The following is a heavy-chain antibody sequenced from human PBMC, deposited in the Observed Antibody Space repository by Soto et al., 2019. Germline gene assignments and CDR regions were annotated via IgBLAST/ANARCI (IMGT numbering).Heavy chain of an antibody. CDR1: GFTFSSFW. Sequence: GSLRLSCAASGFTFSSFWMHWVRQAPGKGLVWVARASPDGTSTSYAESVKGRFTISRDNAKNTLYMQMNSLRAEDTAVYYCTRHGSGDYFLFDPWGQGTLVTVSS. J-gene: IGHJ5*02. CDR2: ASPDGTST. CDR3: TRHGSGDYFLFDP. D-gene: IGHD4-17*01. V-gene: IGHV3-74*01.